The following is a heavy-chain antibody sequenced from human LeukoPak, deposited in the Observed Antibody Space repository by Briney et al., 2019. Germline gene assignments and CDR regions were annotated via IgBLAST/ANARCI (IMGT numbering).Heavy chain of an antibody. CDR1: GGSISSSSYY. CDR2: IDYSGST. J-gene: IGHJ6*03. CDR3: ARDSPAGYSPGQEHYYYYIDV. V-gene: IGHV4-39*07. Sequence: SETLSLTCTVSGGSISSSSYYWGWIRQPPGKGLEWIGNIDYSGSTFQYPSLKSRVTMSADTSENQVSLKLTSVTAADTAVYYCARDSPAGYSPGQEHYYYYIDVWGKGTTVTVSS. D-gene: IGHD5-18*01.